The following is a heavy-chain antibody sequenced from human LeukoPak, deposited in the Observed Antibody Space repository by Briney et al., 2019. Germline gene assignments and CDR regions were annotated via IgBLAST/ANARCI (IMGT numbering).Heavy chain of an antibody. D-gene: IGHD6-6*01. CDR1: GGSISSYY. CDR3: ARASWSSSSGWFDP. V-gene: IGHV4-4*07. J-gene: IGHJ5*02. Sequence: SETLSLTCTVSGGSISSYYWSWIRQPAGKGLDWIGRIYTSGSTNYNPSLKSRVTMSVDTSKNQFSLKLSSVTAADTAVYYCARASWSSSSGWFDPWGQGTLVTVSS. CDR2: IYTSGST.